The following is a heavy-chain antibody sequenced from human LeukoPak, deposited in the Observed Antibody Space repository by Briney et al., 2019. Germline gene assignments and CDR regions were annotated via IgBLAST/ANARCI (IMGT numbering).Heavy chain of an antibody. Sequence: GGSLRLSCAASGFTFSGSAMHWVRQASGKGLEWVGRIRSKANSYATAYAASVKGRFTISRDDSKNTAYLQMNSLKTEDTAVYSCTRYVDVSGSYPFDYWGQGTLVTVSS. D-gene: IGHD3-10*01. CDR2: IRSKANSYAT. V-gene: IGHV3-73*01. CDR1: GFTFSGSA. CDR3: TRYVDVSGSYPFDY. J-gene: IGHJ4*02.